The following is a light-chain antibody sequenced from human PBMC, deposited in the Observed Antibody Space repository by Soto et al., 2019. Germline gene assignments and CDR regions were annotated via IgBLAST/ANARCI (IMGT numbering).Light chain of an antibody. CDR1: QGVSSTY. CDR3: QHYGSSRWT. Sequence: EIVLTQSPGTLSLSPGERATLSCRASQGVSSTYLDWYQPKPVQAPRLLLYGASSRATGIPDRFSGSGSGTDFTLTISRLEPEEFAVYYGQHYGSSRWTFGQGTSVDI. V-gene: IGKV3-20*01. J-gene: IGKJ1*01. CDR2: GAS.